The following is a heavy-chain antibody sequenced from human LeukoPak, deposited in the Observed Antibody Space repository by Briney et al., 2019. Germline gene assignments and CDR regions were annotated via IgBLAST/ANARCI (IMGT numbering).Heavy chain of an antibody. CDR2: ISSSSNYI. CDR1: GFPLSSYS. Sequence: KTGGSLRLSCAASGFPLSSYSMNWVRQAPGKGLEWVSFISSSSNYIYYADSVKGRFTISRDNSKNTLYLQMNSLRAEDTAVYYCAKPAYCGGDCYSSPFQHWGQGTLVTVSS. J-gene: IGHJ1*01. D-gene: IGHD2-21*02. CDR3: AKPAYCGGDCYSSPFQH. V-gene: IGHV3-21*01.